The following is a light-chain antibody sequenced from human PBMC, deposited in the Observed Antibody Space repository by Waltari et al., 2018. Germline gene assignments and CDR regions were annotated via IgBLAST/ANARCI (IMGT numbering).Light chain of an antibody. J-gene: IGLJ2*01. CDR2: EDA. Sequence: SYALTQPPSVSVSPGQTVIITCSGDSLGSKYVYWYQQKSGQSPVLVIYEDAKRPSGIPERFSCANSGNTAILTISGTQAMDGAYYYCQTWDINTGIFGGGTKLTVL. CDR1: SLGSKY. V-gene: IGLV3-1*01. CDR3: QTWDINTGI.